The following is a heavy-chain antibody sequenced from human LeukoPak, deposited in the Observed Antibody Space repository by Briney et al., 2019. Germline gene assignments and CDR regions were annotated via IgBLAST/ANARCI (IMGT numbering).Heavy chain of an antibody. J-gene: IGHJ4*02. D-gene: IGHD2-15*01. CDR1: GYTFTSYD. CDR3: ARGYCSGGSCGFTY. V-gene: IGHV1-8*01. CDR2: MNPNSGNT. Sequence: ASVKVSCKASGYTFTSYDINWVRQATGQGLEWMGWMNPNSGNTGYAQKFQGRVTMTRNTSISTAYMELSSLRSEDTAVYCCARGYCSGGSCGFTYWGQGTLVTVSS.